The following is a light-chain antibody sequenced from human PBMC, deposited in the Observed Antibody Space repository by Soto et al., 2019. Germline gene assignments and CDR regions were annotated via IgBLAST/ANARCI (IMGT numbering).Light chain of an antibody. J-gene: IGKJ2*01. CDR2: AAS. CDR1: QSISSY. Sequence: DVQLTQSPSSLSASVGDRVTITCRASQSISSYLNWYQQKPGRAPKLLISAASSLPSGVPSRFSGSGSGTDFTLTISRLQPEDFATYYCQQSYSTPDTFGQGTKLEIK. V-gene: IGKV1-39*01. CDR3: QQSYSTPDT.